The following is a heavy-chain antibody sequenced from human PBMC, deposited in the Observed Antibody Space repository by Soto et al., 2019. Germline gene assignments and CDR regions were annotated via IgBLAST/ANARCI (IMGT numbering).Heavy chain of an antibody. D-gene: IGHD6-13*01. V-gene: IGHV1-18*01. CDR1: GYTFTSYG. CDR3: PSSNPAAGTWMDAAFDI. Sequence: QVQLVQSGAEGKKPGASVKFSCKASGYTFTSYGISWVRQAPGQGLEWMGWISAYNGNTNYAQKLQGRVTKTTDKSTSTEYMQMRRLRYDDTAVYYCPSSNPAAGTWMDAAFDIWVQGPMVTVSS. J-gene: IGHJ3*02. CDR2: ISAYNGNT.